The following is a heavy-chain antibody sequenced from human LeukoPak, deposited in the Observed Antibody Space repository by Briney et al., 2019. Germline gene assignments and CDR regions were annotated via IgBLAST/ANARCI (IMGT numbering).Heavy chain of an antibody. CDR1: GGSFSGYY. V-gene: IGHV4-34*01. Sequence: SETLSLTCAVYGGSFSGYYWSWIRQPPGKGMEWIGEINHSGSTNYNPSLKSRVTISVDTSKNQFSLKLSSVSAADTAVYYCARGRLEWLLPNYYYYYMDVWGKGTTVTVSS. CDR2: INHSGST. CDR3: ARGRLEWLLPNYYYYYMDV. D-gene: IGHD3-3*01. J-gene: IGHJ6*03.